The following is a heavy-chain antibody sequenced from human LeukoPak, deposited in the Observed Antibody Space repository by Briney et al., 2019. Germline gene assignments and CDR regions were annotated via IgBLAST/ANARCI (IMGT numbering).Heavy chain of an antibody. CDR1: GFTFSSYS. J-gene: IGHJ6*02. D-gene: IGHD2-15*01. CDR2: IGSSSSTI. CDR3: ARVLGVAAKEYYYGMDV. Sequence: GGSLRLSCAASGFTFSSYSMNWVRQAPGKGLEWVSYIGSSSSTIYYADSVKGRFTISRDNAKNSLYLQMNSLRDEDTAVYYCARVLGVAAKEYYYGMDVWGQGTTVAVSS. V-gene: IGHV3-48*02.